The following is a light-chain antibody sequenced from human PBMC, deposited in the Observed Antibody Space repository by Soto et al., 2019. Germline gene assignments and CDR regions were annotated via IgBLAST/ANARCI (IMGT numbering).Light chain of an antibody. Sequence: EIVLTQSPGTLSLSPGERATLSCRASQSVNRRYLAWYQQKPGQAPRLLIYGASSRATGIPDRFSGTGSGTDFALIINRLEPEDFEVYYCQQYGSSPYTFGLGTKLEIK. V-gene: IGKV3-20*01. CDR2: GAS. CDR1: QSVNRRY. CDR3: QQYGSSPYT. J-gene: IGKJ2*01.